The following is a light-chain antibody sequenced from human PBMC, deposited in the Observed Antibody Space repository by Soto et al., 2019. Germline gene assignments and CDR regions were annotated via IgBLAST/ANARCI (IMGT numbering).Light chain of an antibody. J-gene: IGKJ1*01. CDR1: QNISSY. CDR2: DVS. V-gene: IGKV3-11*01. CDR3: QQRSNWPRT. Sequence: PGERATLSCRASQNISSYLVWYQQKPGQAPRLVIYDVSNRATGIPARFSGSGSGTDFTLTISSLEPEDIAVYYCQQRSNWPRTFGQGTKVEVK.